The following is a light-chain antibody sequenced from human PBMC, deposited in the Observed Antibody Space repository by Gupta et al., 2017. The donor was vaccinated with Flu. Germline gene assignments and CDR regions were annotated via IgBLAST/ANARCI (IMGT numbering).Light chain of an antibody. J-gene: IGLJ3*02. CDR1: SSDVGAYNY. CDR3: CSDAGSYNWV. CDR2: DVS. Sequence: QSALTQPRSVSGSPGQSVTISCTGTSSDVGAYNYVYWHQRNPDKAPKVMISDVSKRPSGVPGRFSGSKSGNTAALTISGLMAEDEADYYCCSDAGSYNWVFGGGTKLTVL. V-gene: IGLV2-11*01.